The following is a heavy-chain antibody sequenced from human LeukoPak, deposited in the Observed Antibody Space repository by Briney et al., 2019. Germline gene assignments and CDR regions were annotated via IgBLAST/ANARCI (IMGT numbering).Heavy chain of an antibody. CDR1: GDSISSTNYY. D-gene: IGHD1-26*01. J-gene: IGHJ4*02. CDR2: MSYSGNT. CDR3: ARRGKRLVGATADFDY. V-gene: IGHV4-39*01. Sequence: SETLSLTCTVSGDSISSTNYYWGWIRQPPGKGLEWIGSMSYSGNTYYNPSLKSRVTMSIDTSNNQFSLNLNSVTAADTDLYYCARRGKRLVGATADFDYWGQGTLVTVSS.